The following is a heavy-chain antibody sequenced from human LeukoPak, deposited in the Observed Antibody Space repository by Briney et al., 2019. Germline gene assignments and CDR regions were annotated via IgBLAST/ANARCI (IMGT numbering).Heavy chain of an antibody. CDR3: ASGTNGDAFDI. V-gene: IGHV1-8*02. Sequence: ASVKVSCKASGYTFTGYYMHWVRQAPGQGLEWMGWMNPNSGNTGYAQKFQGRVTMTRNTSISTAYMELSSLRSEDTAVYYCASGTNGDAFDIWGQGTMVTVSS. CDR1: GYTFTGYY. D-gene: IGHD2-8*01. CDR2: MNPNSGNT. J-gene: IGHJ3*02.